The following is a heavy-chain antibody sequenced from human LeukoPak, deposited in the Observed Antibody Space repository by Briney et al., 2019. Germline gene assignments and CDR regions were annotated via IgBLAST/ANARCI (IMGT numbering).Heavy chain of an antibody. CDR1: GYTFTNYG. CDR2: ISANNGNR. D-gene: IGHD5-18*01. V-gene: IGHV1-18*01. CDR3: ARRNEDTAMVYYYYYYMDV. Sequence: ASVKVSCKASGYTFTNYGISWVRQAPGQGLEWMGWISANNGNRNYALKLQDRVSMTTDTSTSTAYMELRSLRSDDTAVYYCARRNEDTAMVYYYYYYMDVWGKGTTVTISS. J-gene: IGHJ6*03.